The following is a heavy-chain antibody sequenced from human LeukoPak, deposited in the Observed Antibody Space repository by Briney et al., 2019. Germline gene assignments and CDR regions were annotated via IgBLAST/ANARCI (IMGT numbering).Heavy chain of an antibody. J-gene: IGHJ4*02. CDR2: IYNSGTT. CDR3: ARNGDDSSDYYYFDY. CDR1: GDSISSGDYS. D-gene: IGHD3-22*01. Sequence: SETLSLTCAVSGDSISSGDYSWSWIRQPPGKGLEWIGYIYNSGTTKYNPSLKSRVTISVDTSKNQFSLKLSSVTAADTAIYCCARNGDDSSDYYYFDYWSQGTLVTVSS. V-gene: IGHV4-30-4*07.